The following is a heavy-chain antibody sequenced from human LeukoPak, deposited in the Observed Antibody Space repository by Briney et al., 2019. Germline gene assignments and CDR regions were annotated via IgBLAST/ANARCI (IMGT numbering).Heavy chain of an antibody. D-gene: IGHD6-19*01. CDR1: GYTFTSYG. CDR2: ISAYNGNT. Sequence: ASVKVSCKASGYTFTSYGISWVRQAPGQGLEWMGWISAYNGNTNYAQKLQGRVTMTTDTSTSTAYMELRSLTSDDTAVYYCARVMSVGIAVADPFDYWGRGTLVTVSS. J-gene: IGHJ4*02. CDR3: ARVMSVGIAVADPFDY. V-gene: IGHV1-18*01.